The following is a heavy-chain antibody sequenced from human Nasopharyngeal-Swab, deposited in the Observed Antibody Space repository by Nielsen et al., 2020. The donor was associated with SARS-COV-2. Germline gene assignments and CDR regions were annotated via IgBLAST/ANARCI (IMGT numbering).Heavy chain of an antibody. D-gene: IGHD6-13*01. CDR3: AKGGLWSSSSHYYGMDV. V-gene: IGHV3-23*01. Sequence: GGSLRLSCAASGFTFSSYAMSWVRQAPGKGLKWVSAISGSGGSTYYADSVKGRFTISRDNSKNTLYLQMNSLRAEDTAVYYCAKGGLWSSSSHYYGMDVWGQGTTVTVSS. CDR2: ISGSGGST. J-gene: IGHJ6*02. CDR1: GFTFSSYA.